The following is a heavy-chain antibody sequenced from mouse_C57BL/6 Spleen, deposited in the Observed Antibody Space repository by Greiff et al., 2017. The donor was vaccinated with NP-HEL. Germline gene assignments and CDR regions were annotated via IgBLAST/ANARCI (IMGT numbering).Heavy chain of an antibody. Sequence: EVKLQESGGGLVKPGGSLKLSCAASGFTFSDYGMHWVRQAPEKGLEWVAYISIGSSTIYYADTVKGRITISRDNAKNTLFLQLTSLRSEDTAMYYCARPKDGQGYYAMDYWGQGTSVTVSS. D-gene: IGHD2-3*01. CDR2: ISIGSSTI. V-gene: IGHV5-17*01. CDR1: GFTFSDYG. CDR3: ARPKDGQGYYAMDY. J-gene: IGHJ4*01.